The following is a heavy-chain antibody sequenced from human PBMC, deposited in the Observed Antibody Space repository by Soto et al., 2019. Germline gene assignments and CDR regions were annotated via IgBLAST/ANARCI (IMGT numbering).Heavy chain of an antibody. CDR2: INPNSGGT. CDR1: GYTFTGYY. V-gene: IGHV1-2*04. Sequence: ASVKVSCKASGYTFTGYYMHWVRQAPGQGLEWMGWINPNSGGTNYAQKFQGWVTMTRDKNISTAYMELSRLRSDDTAVYYCAGSLITSCYFDYWGQGTLVTVSS. CDR3: AGSLITSCYFDY. D-gene: IGHD1-20*01. J-gene: IGHJ4*02.